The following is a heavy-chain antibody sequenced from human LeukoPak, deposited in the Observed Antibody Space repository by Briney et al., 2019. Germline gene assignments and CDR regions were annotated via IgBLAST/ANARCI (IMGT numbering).Heavy chain of an antibody. CDR3: ARGLYYGDYYYYYGMDV. V-gene: IGHV4-31*03. Sequence: SQTLSLTCTVSGGSISSGGYYWSWIRRHPGKGLEWIGYIYYSGSTYYNPSLKSRVTISVDTSKNQFSLKLSSVTAADTAVYYCARGLYYGDYYYYYGMDVWGQGTTVTVSS. CDR1: GGSISSGGYY. D-gene: IGHD4-17*01. J-gene: IGHJ6*02. CDR2: IYYSGST.